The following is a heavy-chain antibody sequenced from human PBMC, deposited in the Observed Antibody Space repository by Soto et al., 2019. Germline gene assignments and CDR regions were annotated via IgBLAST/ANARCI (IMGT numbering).Heavy chain of an antibody. V-gene: IGHV1-18*01. J-gene: IGHJ4*02. D-gene: IGHD2-15*01. CDR3: ASCSGGSCYSSGLFDY. CDR2: ISAYNGNT. CDR1: GYTFTSYG. Sequence: ASVKVSCKASGYTFTSYGISWVRQAPGQGLEWMGWISAYNGNTNYAQKLQGRVTMTTDTSTSTAYMELRSLRSDDTAVYYCASCSGGSCYSSGLFDYWGQGTLVTVSS.